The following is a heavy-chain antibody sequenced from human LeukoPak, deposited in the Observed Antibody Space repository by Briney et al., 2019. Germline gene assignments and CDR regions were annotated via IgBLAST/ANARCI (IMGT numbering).Heavy chain of an antibody. CDR2: ISSDGSKN. CDR1: GFPFSSYG. CDR3: AKKLSGTYEEGMQQ. V-gene: IGHV3-30*18. J-gene: IGHJ1*01. D-gene: IGHD1-26*01. Sequence: PGGSLRLSCAASGFPFSSYGMHWVRQAPGKGLEWAAVISSDGSKNHYADSVKGRFTISRDNSKNTLYLQMSSLRAEDTAVYYCAKKLSGTYEEGMQQWGQGTLVTVSS.